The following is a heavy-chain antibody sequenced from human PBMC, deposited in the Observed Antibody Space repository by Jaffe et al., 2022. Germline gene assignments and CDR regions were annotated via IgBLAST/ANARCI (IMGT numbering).Heavy chain of an antibody. D-gene: IGHD6-13*01. V-gene: IGHV1-46*01. J-gene: IGHJ3*02. Sequence: QVQLVQSGAEVKKPGASVKVSCKASGYTFTSYYMHWVRQAPGQGLEWMGIINPSGGSTSYAQKFQGRVTMTRDTSTSTVYMELSSLRSEDTAVYYCARDMFIAAAPDAFDIWGQGTMVTVSS. CDR3: ARDMFIAAAPDAFDI. CDR1: GYTFTSYY. CDR2: INPSGGST.